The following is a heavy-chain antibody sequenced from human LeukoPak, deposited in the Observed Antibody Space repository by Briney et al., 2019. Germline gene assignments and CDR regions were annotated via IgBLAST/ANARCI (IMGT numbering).Heavy chain of an antibody. D-gene: IGHD4-17*01. J-gene: IGHJ4*02. CDR2: INLNSGGT. CDR3: ARDRVTTNTPYFDS. Sequence: GGSLRLSCAASGFTFTGYYMHWVRQAPGQGLEWMGWINLNSGGTNYAQNLQGRVTMTRDTSITTAYMELSRLTSDDTAVYYCARDRVTTNTPYFDSWGQGTLVTVSS. CDR1: GFTFTGYY. V-gene: IGHV1-2*02.